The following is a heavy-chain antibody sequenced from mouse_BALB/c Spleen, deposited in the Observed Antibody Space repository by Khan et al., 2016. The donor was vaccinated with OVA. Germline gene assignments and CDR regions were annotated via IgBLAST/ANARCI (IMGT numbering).Heavy chain of an antibody. CDR1: GYTFTSYW. V-gene: IGHV1S41*01. CDR2: VSPGSGSP. Sequence: DLVKPGASVKLSCKASGYTFTSYWINWIKQRPGQGLEWIGRVSPGSGSPYYNEMFKGKATVTVDKSSSTAYIQLHSLSSEDSAVYCCTSSDYYGNSLDAMDYWGQGTSVTVSS. CDR3: TSSDYYGNSLDAMDY. D-gene: IGHD1-1*01. J-gene: IGHJ4*01.